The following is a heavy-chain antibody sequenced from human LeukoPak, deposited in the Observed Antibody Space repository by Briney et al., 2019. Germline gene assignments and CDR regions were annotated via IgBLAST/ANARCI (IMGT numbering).Heavy chain of an antibody. Sequence: SETLSLTCTGSGGSISSRSYYWGWIRQPPGKGLEWIGTIYYSGSTYYNPSLKSRVTISVDTSKNQFSLKLSSVTAADTAVYYCARHDCSSTSCYADYWGQGTLVTVSS. J-gene: IGHJ4*02. V-gene: IGHV4-39*01. CDR1: GGSISSRSYY. CDR3: ARHDCSSTSCYADY. D-gene: IGHD2-2*01. CDR2: IYYSGST.